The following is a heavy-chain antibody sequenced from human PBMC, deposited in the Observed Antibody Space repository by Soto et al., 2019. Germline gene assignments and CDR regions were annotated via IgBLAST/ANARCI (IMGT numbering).Heavy chain of an antibody. CDR1: GYTFTSYG. D-gene: IGHD3-22*01. V-gene: IGHV1-18*01. CDR2: ISAYNGNT. Sequence: QVQLVQSGAEVKKPGASVKVSCKASGYTFTSYGISWVRQAPGQGLEWMGWISAYNGNTNYAQKLQGRLTMTTDTSTSTAYRELRSLRSDDTAVYYCARDLMYYDIPRPPFDYWGQGTLVTVSS. CDR3: ARDLMYYDIPRPPFDY. J-gene: IGHJ4*02.